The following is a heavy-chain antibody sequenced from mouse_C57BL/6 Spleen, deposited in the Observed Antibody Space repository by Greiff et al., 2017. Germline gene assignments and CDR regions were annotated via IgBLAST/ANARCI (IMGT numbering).Heavy chain of an antibody. CDR3: ARGGDDYENY. D-gene: IGHD2-4*01. CDR1: GYTFTSYW. CDR2: IYPSDSET. Sequence: QVQLQQPGAELVRPGSSVKLSCKASGYTFTSYWMDWVKQRPGQGLEWIGNIYPSDSETHYNQKFKDKATLTVDKSSSTAYMQLSSLTSEDSAVYYCARGGDDYENYWGQGTTLTVAS. J-gene: IGHJ2*01. V-gene: IGHV1-61*01.